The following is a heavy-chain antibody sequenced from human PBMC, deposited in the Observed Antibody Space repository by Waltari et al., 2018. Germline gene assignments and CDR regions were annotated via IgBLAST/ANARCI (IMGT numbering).Heavy chain of an antibody. V-gene: IGHV7-4-1*02. Sequence: QVQLVQSESGLKKPGAAVNVSCQASGYSFRHYAINWVRQAPGQGLEWMGWININTGNPTYAQGFSGRFVFSLDTSVNTAYLQISSLTTEDTAIYYCARSKEEDIVIVPPGLDSWGQGTLVTVSS. D-gene: IGHD2-2*01. CDR2: ININTGNP. CDR3: ARSKEEDIVIVPPGLDS. CDR1: GYSFRHYA. J-gene: IGHJ4*02.